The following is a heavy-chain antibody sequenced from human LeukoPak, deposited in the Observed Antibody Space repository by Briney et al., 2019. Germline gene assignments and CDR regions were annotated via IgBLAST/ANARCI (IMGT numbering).Heavy chain of an antibody. CDR3: ARVITDSSGWYGGNDAFDI. J-gene: IGHJ3*02. V-gene: IGHV1-2*02. D-gene: IGHD6-19*01. Sequence: ASVTVSCKASGYTFTGYYMHWVRQAPGQGLEWMGWINPNSGGTNYAQKFQGRVTMTRDTSISTAYMELSRLRSDDTAVYYCARVITDSSGWYGGNDAFDIWGQGTMVTVSS. CDR2: INPNSGGT. CDR1: GYTFTGYY.